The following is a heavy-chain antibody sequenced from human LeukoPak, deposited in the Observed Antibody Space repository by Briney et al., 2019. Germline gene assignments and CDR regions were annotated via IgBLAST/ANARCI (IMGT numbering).Heavy chain of an antibody. CDR2: INQDGSER. V-gene: IGHV3-7*01. CDR3: ARPPMGPMGWFDP. D-gene: IGHD3-10*01. Sequence: PGGSLRLSCAASGFTFSTNWMSWVRQAPGKGLEWVANINQDGSERYYVDSVKGRFTISRDNAKNSLYLQMNSLRVEDTTVYYCARPPMGPMGWFDPWGRGSLVTVSS. J-gene: IGHJ5*02. CDR1: GFTFSTNW.